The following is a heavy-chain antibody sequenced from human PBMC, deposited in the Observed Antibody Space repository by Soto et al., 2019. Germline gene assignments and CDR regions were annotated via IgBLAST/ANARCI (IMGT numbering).Heavy chain of an antibody. Sequence: ASVKVSCKASGYTFTSYGISWVRQAPGQGLEWMGWISAYNGNTNYAQKLQGRVTMTTDTSTSTAYMELRSLRSDDTAVYYCARDASEYYDSSGYYYVFDYWGQGTLVTVSS. CDR2: ISAYNGNT. J-gene: IGHJ4*02. CDR1: GYTFTSYG. CDR3: ARDASEYYDSSGYYYVFDY. V-gene: IGHV1-18*01. D-gene: IGHD3-22*01.